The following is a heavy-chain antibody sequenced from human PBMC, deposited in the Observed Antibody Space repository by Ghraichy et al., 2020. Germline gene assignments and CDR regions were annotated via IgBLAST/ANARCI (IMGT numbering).Heavy chain of an antibody. CDR1: GYTFTSYA. Sequence: ASVKVSCKASGYTFTSYAMNWVRQAPGQGLEWMGWINTNTGNPTYAQGFTGRFVFSLDTSVSTAYLQISSLKAEDTAVYYCAREDIVVVVAATHTNYYYYMDVWGKGTTVTVSS. V-gene: IGHV7-4-1*02. CDR2: INTNTGNP. J-gene: IGHJ6*03. D-gene: IGHD2-15*01. CDR3: AREDIVVVVAATHTNYYYYMDV.